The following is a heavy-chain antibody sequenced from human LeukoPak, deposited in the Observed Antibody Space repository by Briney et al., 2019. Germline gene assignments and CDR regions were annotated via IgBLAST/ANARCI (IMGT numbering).Heavy chain of an antibody. J-gene: IGHJ6*02. CDR2: INQNGSEK. D-gene: IGHD6-19*01. CDR1: GFTFSSYW. CDR3: ARSPIIAVAGTGYYGMDV. Sequence: GGSLRLSCAASGFTFSSYWRSWVRQAPGKGLEWVANINQNGSEKYNVGSVKGRYTISRDNAKNSQYLQMNSLRAEDTAVYYCARSPIIAVAGTGYYGMDVWGQGTTVTVSS. V-gene: IGHV3-7*01.